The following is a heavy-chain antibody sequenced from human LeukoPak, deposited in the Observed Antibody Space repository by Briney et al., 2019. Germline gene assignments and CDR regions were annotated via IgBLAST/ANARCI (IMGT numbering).Heavy chain of an antibody. CDR3: AKMVREFYTISYYFDY. CDR1: GYTFSSYA. Sequence: GGSLRLSCGVSGYTFSSYAINWVRQAPGKGLEWVSGISCSGGGTYYADSVKGRFTISRDNSQNTLYLQMNSLRAEDTAVYYCAKMVREFYTISYYFDYWGQGTLVTVSS. CDR2: ISCSGGGT. J-gene: IGHJ4*02. V-gene: IGHV3-23*01. D-gene: IGHD2-8*01.